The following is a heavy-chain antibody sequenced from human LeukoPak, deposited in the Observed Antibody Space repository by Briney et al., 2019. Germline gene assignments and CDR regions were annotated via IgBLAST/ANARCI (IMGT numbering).Heavy chain of an antibody. D-gene: IGHD4-11*01. CDR2: IDPDGSHK. V-gene: IGHV3-7*01. J-gene: IGHJ4*02. CDR1: GFTFTRFW. Sequence: GGSLTLSCGASGFTFTRFWLNWVRQAPGRGLEWVANIDPDGSHKYYVDSVKGRFTISRDNAKNSVYLQMNSLRAEDTAAYYCSGRDDSRNPLAYWGQGTLVSVSS. CDR3: SGRDDSRNPLAY.